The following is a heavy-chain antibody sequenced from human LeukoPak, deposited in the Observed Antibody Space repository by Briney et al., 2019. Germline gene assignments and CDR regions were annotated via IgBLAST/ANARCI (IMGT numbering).Heavy chain of an antibody. CDR2: IYYSGST. J-gene: IGHJ4*02. Sequence: PSETLSLTCTVSGGSISSYYWSWIRPPPGKGLEWIGYIYYSGSTNYNPSLKSRVTISVDTSKNQFSLKLSSVTAADTAVYYCARDSMGATSLWGQGTLVTVSS. CDR1: GGSISSYY. D-gene: IGHD1-26*01. V-gene: IGHV4-59*01. CDR3: ARDSMGATSL.